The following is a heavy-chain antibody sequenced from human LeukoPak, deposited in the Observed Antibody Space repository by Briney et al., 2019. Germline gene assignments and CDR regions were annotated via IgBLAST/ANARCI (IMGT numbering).Heavy chain of an antibody. V-gene: IGHV4-30-4*01. J-gene: IGHJ3*02. CDR2: IYDSGST. Sequence: SSETLSLTCTVSGASIRSGDYYWSWIRQPPGKGLEWIGYIYDSGSTYYNPSLKSRITISVDTSENRFSLKPSSVTATDTAVYYCARDCSGGSCYGAFDIWGQGTMVTVSS. CDR3: ARDCSGGSCYGAFDI. CDR1: GASIRSGDYY. D-gene: IGHD2-15*01.